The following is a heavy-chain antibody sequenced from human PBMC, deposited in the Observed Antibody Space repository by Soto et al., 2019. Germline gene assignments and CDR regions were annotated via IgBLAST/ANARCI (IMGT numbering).Heavy chain of an antibody. CDR1: GGTFSSYA. D-gene: IGHD3-10*01. CDR2: IIPILGTA. Sequence: SVKVSCKAPGGTFSSYAMSWVRQAPGQGLEWMGGIIPILGTANYAQRFQGRVTITADESTSTAYMELSSLRSEDTAVYYCARGGGSGSSRPSAYYYGMDVWGQGTTVTVSS. V-gene: IGHV1-69*13. CDR3: ARGGGSGSSRPSAYYYGMDV. J-gene: IGHJ6*02.